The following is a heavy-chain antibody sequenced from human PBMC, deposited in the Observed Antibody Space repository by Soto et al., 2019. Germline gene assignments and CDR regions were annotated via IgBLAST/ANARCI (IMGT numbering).Heavy chain of an antibody. CDR2: IKQDRSEK. CDR1: GFTFSNYW. V-gene: IGHV3-7*03. Sequence: EVQLVESGGGLVQPGGSLRLSCAASGFTFSNYWMSWVRQAPGKGLEWVANIKQDRSEKYYVDSVKGRFTISRDNAENSLYLQINSLRAEDTAVYYCTRDMSFGGVAYWGQGPLVIVSS. D-gene: IGHD3-16*01. J-gene: IGHJ4*02. CDR3: TRDMSFGGVAY.